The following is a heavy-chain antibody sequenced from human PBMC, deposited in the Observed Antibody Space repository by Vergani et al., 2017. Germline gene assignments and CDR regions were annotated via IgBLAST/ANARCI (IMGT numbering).Heavy chain of an antibody. CDR1: VGTFSSYA. V-gene: IGHV1-69*13. CDR3: ASAERSNDIFSGYLFY. D-gene: IGHD3-9*01. J-gene: IGHJ4*02. CDR2: IIPIFGTA. Sequence: QVQLVQSGAEVKKPGSSVKVSCKASVGTFSSYAISWVRQAPGQGLEWRGRIIPIFGTANYAQKFQGRVTITEDKSTSTAYMELSSLRSEDTAVYYCASAERSNDIFSGYLFYWGQGTLVTVSS.